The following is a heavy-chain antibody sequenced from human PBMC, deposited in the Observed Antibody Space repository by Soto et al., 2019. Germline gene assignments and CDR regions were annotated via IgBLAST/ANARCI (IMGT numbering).Heavy chain of an antibody. D-gene: IGHD2-21*02. Sequence: QVQLQESGPGRVKPSETLSLTCTVSGGTISRYYWSWIRQPPGKGLEWIGYMYNTGSTVYNPSFKSRVTISVATSQNPSSLKLHSVTAADTAVYYCARDLWGYCGTDCYPLDVWGQGTTVTVSS. CDR3: ARDLWGYCGTDCYPLDV. J-gene: IGHJ6*02. CDR2: MYNTGST. CDR1: GGTISRYY. V-gene: IGHV4-59*01.